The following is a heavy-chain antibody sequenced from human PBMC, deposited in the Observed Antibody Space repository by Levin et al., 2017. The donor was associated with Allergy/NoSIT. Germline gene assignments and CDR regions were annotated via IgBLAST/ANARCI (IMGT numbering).Heavy chain of an antibody. J-gene: IGHJ4*02. CDR2: INHSGST. CDR1: GGSFSGYY. V-gene: IGHV4-34*01. D-gene: IGHD3-3*01. CDR3: ARGVKGPAPLRFLEWLVFAFDY. Sequence: SETLSLTCAVYGGSFSGYYWSWIRQPPGKGLEWIGEINHSGSTNYNPSLKSRVTISVDTSKNQFSLKLSSVTAADTAVYYCARGVKGPAPLRFLEWLVFAFDYWGQGTLVTVSS.